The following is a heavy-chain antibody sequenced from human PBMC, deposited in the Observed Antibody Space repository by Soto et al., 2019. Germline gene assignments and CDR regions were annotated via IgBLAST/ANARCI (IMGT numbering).Heavy chain of an antibody. Sequence: EVQLLESGGGLVQPGGSLRLSCAASGFTFSSYAMSWVRQAPGKGLEWVSAISGSGGSTYYADSVKGRFTISRDNSKYTLYLQMNSLRAEDTAVYYCAKDPSSTEWGGSLWGQGTLVTVSS. CDR1: GFTFSSYA. CDR3: AKDPSSTEWGGSL. CDR2: ISGSGGST. D-gene: IGHD3-3*01. V-gene: IGHV3-23*01. J-gene: IGHJ4*02.